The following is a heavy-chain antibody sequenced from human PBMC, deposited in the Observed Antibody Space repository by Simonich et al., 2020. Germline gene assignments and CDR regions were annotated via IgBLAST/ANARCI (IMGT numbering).Heavy chain of an antibody. CDR2: ISSSISYI. CDR3: ARARGDSSSWYFDY. Sequence: EVQLVESGGGLVKPGGSLRLSCAASGFTFSSYSMNWVRQAPGKGLDGVSSISSSISYIYYADARKGRFTSSRDNAKNSLYLQMNSLRAEDTAVYYCARARGDSSSWYFDYWGQGTLVTVSS. D-gene: IGHD6-13*01. CDR1: GFTFSSYS. J-gene: IGHJ4*02. V-gene: IGHV3-21*01.